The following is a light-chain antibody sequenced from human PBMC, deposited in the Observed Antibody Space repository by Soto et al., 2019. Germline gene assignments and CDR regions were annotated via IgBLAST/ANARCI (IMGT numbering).Light chain of an antibody. J-gene: IGLJ1*01. Sequence: QSVLTQPASVSGSPGQSITISCTGTSSDIGAYNYVSWYQQHPGKDPKLMIYEVSNRPSGVSNRFSGSKSGHTASLTISGLQAEDEADYYCNSYTSSTTVEVFGTGTKLTVL. CDR2: EVS. CDR1: SSDIGAYNY. V-gene: IGLV2-14*01. CDR3: NSYTSSTTVEV.